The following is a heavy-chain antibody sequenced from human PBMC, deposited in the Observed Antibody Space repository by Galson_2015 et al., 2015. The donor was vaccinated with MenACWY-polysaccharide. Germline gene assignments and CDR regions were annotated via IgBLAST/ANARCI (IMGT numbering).Heavy chain of an antibody. Sequence: SVKVSCKASGGAFDSHGITWLRQAPGQGLEWVGRIIPLLDKPNYAQNIQDRVTITADKSTSTVYMELSSLRSEDTAVYYCTSLLGEAPAQTGAFDLWGQGAVVIVSS. CDR1: GGAFDSHG. D-gene: IGHD3-16*01. CDR2: IIPLLDKP. J-gene: IGHJ3*01. V-gene: IGHV1-69*04. CDR3: TSLLGEAPAQTGAFDL.